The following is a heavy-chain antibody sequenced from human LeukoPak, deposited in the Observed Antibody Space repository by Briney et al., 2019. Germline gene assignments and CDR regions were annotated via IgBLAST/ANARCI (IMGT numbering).Heavy chain of an antibody. V-gene: IGHV3-7*01. J-gene: IGHJ4*02. D-gene: IGHD4/OR15-4a*01. CDR2: IRQDDSEK. CDR3: ATDRKVRTWDHRFNY. CDR1: GFTFSDYW. Sequence: GGSLRLSCSASGFTFSDYWMMWVRQAPGKGLEWVGNIRQDDSEKNYVDSVKGRFTISRDNAKSSLYLQMNSLRAEDTAIYYCATDRKVRTWDHRFNYWGQGTLVTVSS.